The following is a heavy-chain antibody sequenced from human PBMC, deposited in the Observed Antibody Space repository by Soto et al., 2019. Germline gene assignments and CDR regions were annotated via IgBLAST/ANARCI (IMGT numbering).Heavy chain of an antibody. CDR1: GGSFSGYY. CDR2: INHSGST. D-gene: IGHD5-12*01. CDR3: ARAGRGYPDY. V-gene: IGHV4-34*01. Sequence: SETLSLTCAVYGGSFSGYYWSWIRQPPGKGLEWIGEINHSGSTNYNPSLKSRVTISVDTSKNQFSLKLSSVTAADTAVYYCARAGRGYPDYWGQGTLVTVSS. J-gene: IGHJ4*02.